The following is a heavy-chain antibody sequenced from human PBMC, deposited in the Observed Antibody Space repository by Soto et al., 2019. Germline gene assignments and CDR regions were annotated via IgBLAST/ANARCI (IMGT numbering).Heavy chain of an antibody. CDR3: VSYMASYYYDSGSGELFDY. Sequence: GGSLRLSCAASGFTFSSYSMNWVRQAPGKGLEWVSYISSSSSTIYYADSVKGRFTISRDNAKNSLYLQMNSLRAEDTAVYCCVSYMASYYYDSGSGELFDYWGQGTLVTVSS. V-gene: IGHV3-48*01. D-gene: IGHD3-10*01. CDR2: ISSSSSTI. J-gene: IGHJ4*02. CDR1: GFTFSSYS.